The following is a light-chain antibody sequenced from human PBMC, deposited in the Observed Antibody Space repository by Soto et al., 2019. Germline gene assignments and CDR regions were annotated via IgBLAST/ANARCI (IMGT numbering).Light chain of an antibody. Sequence: DIQMTQSPSTLSASVGDRVTITCRASQSISSWLAWYQQKPGKAPKLLLYKASTLQSGVPSRFSGSGSGTEVTLAISSRQPDDTATYDCQQYKDNWTFGQGTKVE. CDR1: QSISSW. CDR3: QQYKDNWT. CDR2: KAS. V-gene: IGKV1-5*03. J-gene: IGKJ1*01.